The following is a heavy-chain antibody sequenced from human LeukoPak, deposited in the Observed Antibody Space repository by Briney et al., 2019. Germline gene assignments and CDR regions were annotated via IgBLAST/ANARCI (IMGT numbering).Heavy chain of an antibody. D-gene: IGHD2-2*01. J-gene: IGHJ3*02. CDR1: GYSFTNYW. CDR3: ARSGYCSRTSCYYAFDI. V-gene: IGHV5-51*01. CDR2: IYPGDSDT. Sequence: GESLKISCKGSGYSFTNYWIGWVRQMPGKGLEWMGIIYPGDSDTRYGPSFQGQVTISADKSISTAYLQWSSLKASDTAMYYCARSGYCSRTSCYYAFDIWGQGTMVTVSS.